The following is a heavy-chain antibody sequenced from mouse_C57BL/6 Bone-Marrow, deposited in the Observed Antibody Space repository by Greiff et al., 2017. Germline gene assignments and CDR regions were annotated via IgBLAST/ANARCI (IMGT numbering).Heavy chain of an antibody. V-gene: IGHV1-4*01. D-gene: IGHD1-1*01. CDR1: GYTFTSYT. CDR3: ARYYGSSYVGVFFDY. J-gene: IGHJ2*01. Sequence: QVQLQQSGAELARPGASVKMSCKASGYTFTSYTMHWVKQRPGQGLEWIGYINPSSGYTKYNQKFKDKATLTADKSSSTAYMHLSSLTSEDSAVYYCARYYGSSYVGVFFDYWGQGTTLTVSS. CDR2: INPSSGYT.